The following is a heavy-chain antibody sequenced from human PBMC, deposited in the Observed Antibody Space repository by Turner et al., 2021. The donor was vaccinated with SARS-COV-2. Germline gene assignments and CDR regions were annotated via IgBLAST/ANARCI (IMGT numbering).Heavy chain of an antibody. CDR2: IYYSGST. CDR3: ARVPRYNWNYSFDY. J-gene: IGHJ4*02. V-gene: IGHV4-30-4*01. CDR1: GGSISSGDYY. D-gene: IGHD1-7*01. Sequence: QLQLQESGPGLVKPSQTLSLTCTVSGGSISSGDYYWSWIRQPPGKGLEWIGYIYYSGSTYYNPSLKSRITISVDTSKNQFSLKLSSVTAADTAVYYCARVPRYNWNYSFDYWGQGTLVTVSS.